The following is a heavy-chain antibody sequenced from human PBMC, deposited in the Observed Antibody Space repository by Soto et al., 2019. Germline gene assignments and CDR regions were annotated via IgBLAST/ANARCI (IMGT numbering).Heavy chain of an antibody. CDR3: ARRYGDAFDI. J-gene: IGHJ3*02. Sequence: SETLSLTCTVSGGSISSYYWSWIRQPPGKGLEWIGYIYYSGSTNYNPSLKSRVTISVDTSKNQFSLKLSSVTAADTAIYYCARRYGDAFDIWGQGTMVT. D-gene: IGHD5-18*01. V-gene: IGHV4-59*08. CDR2: IYYSGST. CDR1: GGSISSYY.